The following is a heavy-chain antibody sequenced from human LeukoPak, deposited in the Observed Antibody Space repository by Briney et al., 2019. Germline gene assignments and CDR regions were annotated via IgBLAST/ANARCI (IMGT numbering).Heavy chain of an antibody. D-gene: IGHD3-10*01. CDR2: ISSSSSYI. Sequence: GGSLRLSCAASGFTFSSYSMNWVRQAPGKGLEWVSSISSSSSYIYYADSVKGRFTISRDNAKNSLYLQMNSLRAEDTAVCYCARVAGSVTPTDFDYWGQGTLVTVSS. J-gene: IGHJ4*02. V-gene: IGHV3-21*01. CDR3: ARVAGSVTPTDFDY. CDR1: GFTFSSYS.